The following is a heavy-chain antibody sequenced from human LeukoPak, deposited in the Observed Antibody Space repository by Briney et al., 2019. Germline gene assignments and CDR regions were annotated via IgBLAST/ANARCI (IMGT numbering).Heavy chain of an antibody. D-gene: IGHD3-10*01. CDR3: ARKSQDRGGYYSDY. V-gene: IGHV3-64*01. J-gene: IGHJ4*02. CDR2: IRSDGGST. Sequence: PGGSLRLSRAASGFAFSNYAMHWVRQTPGKGLEYLSGIRSDGGSTFYANSVKGRFTISRDNSKNTLYLQMGSLRVEDTAVYYGARKSQDRGGYYSDYWGREPWSPSPQ. CDR1: GFAFSNYA.